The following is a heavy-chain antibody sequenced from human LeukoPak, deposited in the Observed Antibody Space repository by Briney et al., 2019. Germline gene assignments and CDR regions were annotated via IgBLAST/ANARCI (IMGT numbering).Heavy chain of an antibody. J-gene: IGHJ4*02. Sequence: GRSLRLSCAASGFTFSSYAMSWVRQAPGKGLEWVSAISGSGGSTYYADSVKGRFTVSRDNSKNTLYLQMNSLRAEDTAVYYCAKRGLWARYFDYWGQGTLVTVSS. D-gene: IGHD2-21*01. V-gene: IGHV3-23*01. CDR3: AKRGLWARYFDY. CDR1: GFTFSSYA. CDR2: ISGSGGST.